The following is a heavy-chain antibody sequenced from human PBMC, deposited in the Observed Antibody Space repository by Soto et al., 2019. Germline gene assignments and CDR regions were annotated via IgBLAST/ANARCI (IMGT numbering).Heavy chain of an antibody. CDR3: ARGYCSSTSCYSWDNWFDP. Sequence: QVQLQESGPGLVKPSETLSLTCTVSGGSISSYYWSWIRQPPGKGLEWIGYIYYSGRTNYNPSLKSRVTISVDTSKNQFSLKLSSVTAADTAVYYCARGYCSSTSCYSWDNWFDPWGQGTLVTVSS. J-gene: IGHJ5*02. V-gene: IGHV4-59*01. CDR1: GGSISSYY. CDR2: IYYSGRT. D-gene: IGHD2-2*02.